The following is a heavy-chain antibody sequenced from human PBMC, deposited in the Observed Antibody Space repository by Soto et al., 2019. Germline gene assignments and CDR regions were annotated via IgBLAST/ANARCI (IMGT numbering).Heavy chain of an antibody. CDR3: AKSSSGLRDYFDS. Sequence: GGSLRLSCAASGFTLSSFSIHWVRQAPGKGLEWVATTSYDGLNTFYGESVRGRFSISRETSKNTLFLQMDSLKPEDTAVYFCAKSSSGLRDYFDSCGRGTLVAVSS. D-gene: IGHD3-10*01. J-gene: IGHJ4*02. CDR2: TSYDGLNT. V-gene: IGHV3-30-3*02. CDR1: GFTLSSFS.